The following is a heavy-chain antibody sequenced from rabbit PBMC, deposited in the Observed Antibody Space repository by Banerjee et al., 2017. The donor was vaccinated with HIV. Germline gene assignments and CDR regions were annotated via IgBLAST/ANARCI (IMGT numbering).Heavy chain of an antibody. CDR1: GFSFSSNYY. D-gene: IGHD3-3*01. CDR2: IYPGFDIT. Sequence: QSLEESGGGLVTPGASLTLTCTASGFSFSSNYYMCWVRQAPGKGLEWIGIIYPGFDITKYASWVNGQFTISLDNAQNTVFLQMTSLTAADTATYFCSRGLVAGVLDLWGQGTLVTDS. V-gene: IGHV1S40*01. CDR3: SRGLVAGVLDL. J-gene: IGHJ3*01.